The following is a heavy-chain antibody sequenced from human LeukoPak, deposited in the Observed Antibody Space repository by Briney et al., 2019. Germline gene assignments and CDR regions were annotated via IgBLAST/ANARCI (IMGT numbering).Heavy chain of an antibody. CDR1: GFTFSSYG. CDR2: IWYDGSNK. V-gene: IGHV3-33*01. Sequence: PGGSLRLSCAASGFTFSSYGMHWVRQAPGKGLEWVAVIWYDGSNKYHADSVKGRFTISRDNSKNTLYLQMNSLRAEDTAVYYRASTSSGWRFDYWGQGTLVTVSS. D-gene: IGHD6-19*01. J-gene: IGHJ4*02. CDR3: ASTSSGWRFDY.